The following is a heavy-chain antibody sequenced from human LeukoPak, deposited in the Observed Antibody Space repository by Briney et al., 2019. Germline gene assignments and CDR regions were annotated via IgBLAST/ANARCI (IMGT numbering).Heavy chain of an antibody. J-gene: IGHJ3*02. V-gene: IGHV4-39*01. CDR2: TYYSGST. CDR3: ATGRITIFGVVIIPDAFDI. D-gene: IGHD3-3*01. Sequence: SETLSLTCTVSGGSISSSSYSWGWIRQPPGKGLEWIGSTYYSGSTYYNPSLKSRVTISVDTSKNQFSLKLSSVTAADTAVYYCATGRITIFGVVIIPDAFDIWGQGTMVTVSS. CDR1: GGSISSSSYS.